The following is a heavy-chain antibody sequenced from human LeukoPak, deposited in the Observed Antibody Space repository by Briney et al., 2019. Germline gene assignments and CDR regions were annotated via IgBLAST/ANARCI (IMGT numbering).Heavy chain of an antibody. D-gene: IGHD2-2*01. CDR2: ISSSGSTI. CDR1: GFTFSSYE. J-gene: IGHJ5*02. Sequence: QAGGSLRLSCAASGFTFSSYEMNWVRQAPGKGLEWVSYISSSGSTIYYADSVKGRFTISRDNAKNSLYLQMNSLRAEDTALYYCAKGRDKYQLLSKNWFDPWGQGTLVTVSS. CDR3: AKGRDKYQLLSKNWFDP. V-gene: IGHV3-48*03.